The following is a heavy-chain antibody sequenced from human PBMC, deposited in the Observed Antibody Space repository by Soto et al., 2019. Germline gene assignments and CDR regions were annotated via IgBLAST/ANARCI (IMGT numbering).Heavy chain of an antibody. CDR1: GFTFSIYS. V-gene: IGHV3-21*01. Sequence: GGSLRLSCAASGFTFSIYSMNWARQAPGKGLEWVSSISSSSSYIYYADSVKGRFTISRDNAKNSLYLQMNTLRAEDTAVYYCARSPGRDGYNNFDYWGQGTLVTVS. D-gene: IGHD1-1*01. CDR3: ARSPGRDGYNNFDY. CDR2: ISSSSSYI. J-gene: IGHJ4*02.